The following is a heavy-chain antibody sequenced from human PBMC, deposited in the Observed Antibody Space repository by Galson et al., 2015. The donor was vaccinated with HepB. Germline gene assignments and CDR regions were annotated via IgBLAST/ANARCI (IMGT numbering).Heavy chain of an antibody. Sequence: QSGAEVKKPGESLKISCKGSGYTFSDHWIGWVRQMPGKGLEWMGRIYPGDSDTRYSPSFQGQVTISADKSISTAYLQWSSLKASDTALYYCARQAPAGSGYYYGMDVWGQGTTVTVSS. CDR1: GYTFSDHW. D-gene: IGHD3-3*01. V-gene: IGHV5-51*01. J-gene: IGHJ6*02. CDR2: IYPGDSDT. CDR3: ARQAPAGSGYYYGMDV.